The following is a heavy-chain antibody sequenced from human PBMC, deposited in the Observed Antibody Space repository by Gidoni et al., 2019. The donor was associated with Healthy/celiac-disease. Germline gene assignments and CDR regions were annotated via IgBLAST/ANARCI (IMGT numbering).Heavy chain of an antibody. Sequence: QVQLVQSGAEVKKPGSSVKVSCKASGGTFSSYAISWVRQAPGQGLEWMGGIIPIFGTANYAQKFQGRVTITADESTSTAYMELSSLRSEDTAVYYCARDSGPIKIDSSGYEDAFDIWGQGTMVTVSS. CDR1: GGTFSSYA. CDR3: ARDSGPIKIDSSGYEDAFDI. V-gene: IGHV1-69*01. CDR2: IIPIFGTA. D-gene: IGHD3-22*01. J-gene: IGHJ3*02.